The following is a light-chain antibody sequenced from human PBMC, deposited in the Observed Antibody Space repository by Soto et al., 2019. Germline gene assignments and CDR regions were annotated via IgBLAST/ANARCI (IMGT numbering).Light chain of an antibody. Sequence: EIVLTQSPATLSLSPGDRATLSCRASQSLNIYLAWYQQKPGLAPRLVIYDASHRATGTPARFSGSGSGTDFTLTISGLEPEDFAVYYCQQRSGWPLTFGGGTKVEIK. CDR2: DAS. V-gene: IGKV3-11*01. J-gene: IGKJ4*01. CDR1: QSLNIY. CDR3: QQRSGWPLT.